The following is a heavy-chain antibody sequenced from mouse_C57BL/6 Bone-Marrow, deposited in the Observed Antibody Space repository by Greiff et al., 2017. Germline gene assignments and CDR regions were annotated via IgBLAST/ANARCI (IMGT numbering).Heavy chain of an antibody. CDR1: GFPIPSGYY. Sequence: KLQESGPGLVKPSQSLFLACSITGFPIPSGYYWIWISQSPGKPLEWMGYITHSGGTFYHPSLQSPISITRETSKNQFFLQLNSVTTEDTAMYYCAGDSYGYWDFDVWGAGTTVTVAS. V-gene: IGHV12-3*02. J-gene: IGHJ1*01. CDR3: AGDSYGYWDFDV. CDR2: ITHSGGT. D-gene: IGHD1-1*01.